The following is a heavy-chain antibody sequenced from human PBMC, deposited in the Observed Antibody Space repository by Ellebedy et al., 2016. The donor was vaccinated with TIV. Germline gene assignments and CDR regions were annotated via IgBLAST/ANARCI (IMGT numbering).Heavy chain of an antibody. CDR2: ISGSGSTT. CDR3: ARANTGYCSSTNCYNDFDY. Sequence: GGSLRLXXAASGFTFRTYDMTWVRQAPGKGLEWVSAISGSGSTTYYADSVKGRFTISRDNSDNTLYLQMNSLRAGDTAVYYCARANTGYCSSTNCYNDFDYWGQGTLVTVSS. D-gene: IGHD2-2*02. J-gene: IGHJ4*02. CDR1: GFTFRTYD. V-gene: IGHV3-23*01.